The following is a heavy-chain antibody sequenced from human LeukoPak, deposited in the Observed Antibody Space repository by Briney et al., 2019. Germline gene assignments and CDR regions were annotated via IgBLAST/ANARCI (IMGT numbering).Heavy chain of an antibody. CDR3: ARVYSSSWYRGGYYYMDV. D-gene: IGHD6-13*01. V-gene: IGHV3-21*01. J-gene: IGHJ6*03. Sequence: PGGSLRLSCAASGFTFSSYSMNWVRQAPGKGLEWVSSISSSSSYIYYADSVKGRFTISRDNAKNSLYLQMNSLRAEDTAVYYCARVYSSSWYRGGYYYMDVWGKGTTVTVSS. CDR1: GFTFSSYS. CDR2: ISSSSSYI.